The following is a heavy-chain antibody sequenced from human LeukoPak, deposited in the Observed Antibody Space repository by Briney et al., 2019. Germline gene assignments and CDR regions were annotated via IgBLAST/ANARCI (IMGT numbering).Heavy chain of an antibody. CDR2: MNPNSGNT. D-gene: IGHD5-12*01. J-gene: IGHJ4*02. Sequence: GASVKVSCKASGYTFTSYDNNWVRQATGQGLEWMGWMNPNSGNTGYAQKFRGRVTMTRNTSISTAYMELSSLRSEDTAVYYCARGYSGYSAFDYWGQGTLVTVSS. V-gene: IGHV1-8*01. CDR3: ARGYSGYSAFDY. CDR1: GYTFTSYD.